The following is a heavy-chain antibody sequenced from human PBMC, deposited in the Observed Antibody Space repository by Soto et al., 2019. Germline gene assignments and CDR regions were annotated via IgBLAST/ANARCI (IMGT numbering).Heavy chain of an antibody. CDR2: INPKTGDT. V-gene: IGHV1-2*02. Sequence: RASLKVSCKPSGYTFTGYYLNWVRQAPGRGLEWVGWINPKTGDTNNAQKFQGRVTMTTDTSISTGYLELSGLKSDDKAVYYCVTGDHPVPWGQGSRVTVSS. CDR3: VTGDHPVP. CDR1: GYTFTGYY. J-gene: IGHJ5*02.